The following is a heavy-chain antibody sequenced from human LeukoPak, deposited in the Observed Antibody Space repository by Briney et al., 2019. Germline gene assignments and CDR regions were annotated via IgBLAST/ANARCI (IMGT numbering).Heavy chain of an antibody. J-gene: IGHJ6*04. CDR1: GYSISSGYY. D-gene: IGHD3-10*01. CDR3: ARASGSYGSGSYYYYGRDV. Sequence: PSETLSLTCAVSGYSISSGYYWGWIRQPPGKGLEWIGSIFHSGSTYYNPSLKSRVNMSVDTSKNQISLKLSSVTAADTAVYYCARASGSYGSGSYYYYGRDVWAKGPRSPSPQ. CDR2: IFHSGST. V-gene: IGHV4-38-2*01.